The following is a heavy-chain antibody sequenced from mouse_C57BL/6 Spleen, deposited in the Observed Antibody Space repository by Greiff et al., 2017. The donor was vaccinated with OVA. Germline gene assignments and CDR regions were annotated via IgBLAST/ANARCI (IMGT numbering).Heavy chain of an antibody. CDR1: GFTFSSYA. J-gene: IGHJ3*01. Sequence: EVKLVESGGGLVKPGGSLKLSCAASGFTFSSYAMSWVRQTPEKRLAWVATISDGGSYTYSPDNVKGRFTISRDNAKNNLYLQMSHRKSEDIAMYYCARDRGQEAWFAYWGQGTLVTVSA. CDR3: ARDRGQEAWFAY. V-gene: IGHV5-4*01. CDR2: ISDGGSYT. D-gene: IGHD3-3*01.